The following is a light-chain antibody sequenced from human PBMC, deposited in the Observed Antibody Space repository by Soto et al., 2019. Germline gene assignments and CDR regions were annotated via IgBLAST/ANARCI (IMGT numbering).Light chain of an antibody. CDR2: EVS. V-gene: IGLV2-8*01. CDR3: SSYAGSNNLV. Sequence: QSALTQPPSASGSPGQSVTISCTGTSSDVGGYNSVSWYQQHPGKAPKVMIYEVSKRPSGVPDRFSGSKSGNTASLTVSGLQAEDEADYYCSSYAGSNNLVFGGGTKLTVL. CDR1: SSDVGGYNS. J-gene: IGLJ2*01.